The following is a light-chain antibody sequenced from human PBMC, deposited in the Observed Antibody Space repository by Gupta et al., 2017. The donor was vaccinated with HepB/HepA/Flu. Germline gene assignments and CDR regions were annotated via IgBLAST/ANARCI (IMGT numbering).Light chain of an antibody. CDR2: WAS. Sequence: DIVMTQSPDSLAVSLDERATINCKSSQSVLYSSNNKNYLAWYQQKPGQPPKLLIYWASTRESGVPDRFSGSGYGTDFTLTISSRQAEDVAVYYCQQYESNPPWTFGQGTKVEIK. CDR3: QQYESNPPWT. CDR1: QSVLYSSNNKNY. V-gene: IGKV4-1*01. J-gene: IGKJ1*01.